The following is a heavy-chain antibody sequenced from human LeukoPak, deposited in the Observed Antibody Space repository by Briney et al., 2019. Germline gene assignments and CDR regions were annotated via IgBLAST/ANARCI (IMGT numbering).Heavy chain of an antibody. J-gene: IGHJ3*02. V-gene: IGHV3-21*01. D-gene: IGHD2-21*01. CDR1: GFTLSSNS. CDR2: ISSSSSYI. Sequence: PGGSLRLSCTASGFTLSSNSLNWVRQAPGKGLEWVSTISSSSSYIYYADSVKGRFTISRDNAKNSLYLHMNSLRAEDTAVYYCARKVGIFDAFDIWGQGTLVTVSS. CDR3: ARKVGIFDAFDI.